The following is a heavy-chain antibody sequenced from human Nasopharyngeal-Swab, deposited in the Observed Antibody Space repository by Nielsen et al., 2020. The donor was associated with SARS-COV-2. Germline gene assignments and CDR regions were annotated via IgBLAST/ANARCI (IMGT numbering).Heavy chain of an antibody. J-gene: IGHJ5*02. Sequence: PGKGLEWTGYIYYSGSTNYNPSLKSRVTISVDTSKNQFSLKLSSVTAADTAVYYCARVVMVYAIYWFDPWGQGTLVTVSS. CDR3: ARVVMVYAIYWFDP. D-gene: IGHD2-8*01. V-gene: IGHV4-59*13. CDR2: IYYSGST.